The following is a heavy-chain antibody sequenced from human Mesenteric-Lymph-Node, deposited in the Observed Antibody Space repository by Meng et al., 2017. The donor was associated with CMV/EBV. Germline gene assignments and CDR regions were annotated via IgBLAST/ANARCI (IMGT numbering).Heavy chain of an antibody. CDR3: ARERFCSGTNCLYGMDV. CDR2: IYYSGST. D-gene: IGHD2-2*01. CDR1: GGSISSYY. Sequence: SETLSLTCTVSGGSISSYYWSWIRQPPGKGLEWIGYIYYSGSTNYNPSLKSRVTISVDTSKNQFSLKLSSVTTADTAVYYCARERFCSGTNCLYGMDVWGQGTTVTVSS. J-gene: IGHJ6*02. V-gene: IGHV4-59*01.